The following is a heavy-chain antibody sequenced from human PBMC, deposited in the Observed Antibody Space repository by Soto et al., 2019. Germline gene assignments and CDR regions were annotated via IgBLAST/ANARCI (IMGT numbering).Heavy chain of an antibody. CDR2: IKQDGSDK. CDR1: EFTFSSYW. J-gene: IGHJ4*02. V-gene: IGHV3-7*01. Sequence: GGSLRLSCAASEFTFSSYWMYWVRQAPGKGLEWVANIKQDGSDKYYVDSVKGRFTISRDNAKNSLYLQMNSLRAEDTAVYYCVSTVCDYWVRGT. CDR3: VSTVCDY. D-gene: IGHD3-16*01.